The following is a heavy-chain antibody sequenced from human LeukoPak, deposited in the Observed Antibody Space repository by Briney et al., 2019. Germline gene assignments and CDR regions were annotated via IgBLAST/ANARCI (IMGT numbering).Heavy chain of an antibody. CDR1: GYTFTSYG. J-gene: IGHJ4*02. V-gene: IGHV1-18*01. Sequence: ASVKVSCKASGYTFTSYGISWVRQAPGQGLEWMGWISAYNGNTNYAQKLQGRVTMTTDTSTSTAYMELRSLRSDDTAVYYCASLDYQLLSPYFDYWGQGTLVTVSS. CDR2: ISAYNGNT. D-gene: IGHD2-2*01. CDR3: ASLDYQLLSPYFDY.